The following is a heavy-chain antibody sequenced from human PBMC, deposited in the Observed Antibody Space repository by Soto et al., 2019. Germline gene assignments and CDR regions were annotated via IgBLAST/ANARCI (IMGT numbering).Heavy chain of an antibody. Sequence: GVSVKVSCKASGYTFTGYYMHWVRQAPGHGLEWMGWINPNSGGTNYAQKFQGRVTMTRDTSISTAYMELSRLRSDDTAVYYCARKYSSSWYDLDYWGQGTLVTVSS. D-gene: IGHD6-13*01. CDR1: GYTFTGYY. V-gene: IGHV1-2*02. CDR3: ARKYSSSWYDLDY. CDR2: INPNSGGT. J-gene: IGHJ4*02.